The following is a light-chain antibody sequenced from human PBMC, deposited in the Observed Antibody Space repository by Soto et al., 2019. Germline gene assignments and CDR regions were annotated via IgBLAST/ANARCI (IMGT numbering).Light chain of an antibody. J-gene: IGKJ3*01. CDR3: QQYGSSLFT. V-gene: IGKV3-20*01. Sequence: EIVLTQSPGTLSLSPGERATLSCRASQSVSSSYLAWYQQKPGQAPRLLIYGASSRATGIPDRFSGSGSGTDFTLTISRLEPEDFAVYYCQQYGSSLFTFGPGTKGAIK. CDR2: GAS. CDR1: QSVSSSY.